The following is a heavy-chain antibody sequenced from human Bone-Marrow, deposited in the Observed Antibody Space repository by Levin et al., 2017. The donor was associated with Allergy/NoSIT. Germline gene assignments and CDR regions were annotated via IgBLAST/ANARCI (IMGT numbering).Heavy chain of an antibody. J-gene: IGHJ3*02. V-gene: IGHV1-58*02. Sequence: ASVKVSCKASGFTFTSSAMQWVRQARGQRLEWIGWIVVGSGNTNYTQKFQERVTITRDMSTSTAYMELSSLRSEDTAVYYCAANHLYYYGSGSYGAFDIWGQGTMVTVSS. CDR2: IVVGSGNT. CDR1: GFTFTSSA. D-gene: IGHD3-10*01. CDR3: AANHLYYYGSGSYGAFDI.